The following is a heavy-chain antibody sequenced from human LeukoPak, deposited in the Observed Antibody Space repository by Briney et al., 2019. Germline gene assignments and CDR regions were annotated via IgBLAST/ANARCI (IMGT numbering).Heavy chain of an antibody. CDR2: TYYRSMWYN. D-gene: IGHD1-26*01. J-gene: IGHJ5*02. Sequence: SQTLSLTCAISGDTVSSNSAAWNWIRQSPSRGLEWLGRTYYRSMWYNDYAVSVKSRITIKPDTSKNHFSLQLNPVTPEDTAVYYCAREGEVGTTWSWFDPWGQGTLVTVSS. CDR1: GDTVSSNSAA. V-gene: IGHV6-1*01. CDR3: AREGEVGTTWSWFDP.